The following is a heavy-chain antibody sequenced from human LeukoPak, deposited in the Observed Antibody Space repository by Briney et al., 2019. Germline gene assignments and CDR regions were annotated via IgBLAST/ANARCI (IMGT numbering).Heavy chain of an antibody. V-gene: IGHV4-34*01. Sequence: SETLSLTCAVYGGSFSGYYWSWIRQPPGKGLEWIGEINHGGSTNYNPSLKSRVTISVDTSKNQFSLKLSSVTAADTAVYYCAREILTGYYEYYFDYWGQGTLVTVSS. CDR3: AREILTGYYEYYFDY. D-gene: IGHD3-9*01. CDR1: GGSFSGYY. J-gene: IGHJ4*02. CDR2: INHGGST.